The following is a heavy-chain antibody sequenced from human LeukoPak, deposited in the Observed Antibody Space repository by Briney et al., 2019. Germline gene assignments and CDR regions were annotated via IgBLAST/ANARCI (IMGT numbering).Heavy chain of an antibody. D-gene: IGHD3-3*01. J-gene: IGHJ4*02. CDR1: GFIFSSYG. CDR3: AREGEFGVIIE. CDR2: ISYDGSNK. Sequence: PGKSLRLSCSASGFIFSSYGLHWVRQAPGKGLEWVALISYDGSNKYYADSVKGRFSISRDKSKNTMYLQMNSLKTEDTALYFCAREGEFGVIIEWGQGTLVTVSS. V-gene: IGHV3-30-3*01.